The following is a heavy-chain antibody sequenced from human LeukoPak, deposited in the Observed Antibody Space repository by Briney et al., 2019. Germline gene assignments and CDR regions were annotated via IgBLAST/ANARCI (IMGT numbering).Heavy chain of an antibody. V-gene: IGHV3-23*01. CDR1: GFTFSNYA. Sequence: GGSLRLSCAASGFTFSNYAMSWVRQAPGKGLAWVSAMSGSGGSTYYADSVKGRFTISRDNSKNTLYLQMNSLRAEDTAVYYCANLGGPSGYDSRDFDYWGQGTLVTVSS. CDR3: ANLGGPSGYDSRDFDY. D-gene: IGHD5-12*01. J-gene: IGHJ4*02. CDR2: MSGSGGST.